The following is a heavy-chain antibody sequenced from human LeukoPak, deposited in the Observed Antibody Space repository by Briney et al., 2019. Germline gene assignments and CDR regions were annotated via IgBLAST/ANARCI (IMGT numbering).Heavy chain of an antibody. CDR1: GASIRSSSNY. D-gene: IGHD3-16*02. Sequence: SETLSLTCTVSGASIRSSSNYWGWIRQPPAKGLEWIASMHYSGNTYYNPSLKSRVTISLDTSKNQFSLKLTSLTAADSAVYYCARSLSYVSDLTFDYWGQGSLVTVSS. CDR2: MHYSGNT. J-gene: IGHJ4*02. V-gene: IGHV4-39*01. CDR3: ARSLSYVSDLTFDY.